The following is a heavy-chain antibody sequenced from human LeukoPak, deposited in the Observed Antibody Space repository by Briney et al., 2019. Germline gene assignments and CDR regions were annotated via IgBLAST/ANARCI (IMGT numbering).Heavy chain of an antibody. CDR2: IKQDGSEK. J-gene: IGHJ3*02. Sequence: PGGSLRLSCAASGFILSTYWMSWVRQAPGKGLEWVANIKQDGSEKYYVDSVKGRFTISRDNAKNSLYLQMSSLRAEDTAVYYCARSPYYYDSSGYYSDAFDIWGQGTLVTVSS. V-gene: IGHV3-7*01. CDR1: GFILSTYW. CDR3: ARSPYYYDSSGYYSDAFDI. D-gene: IGHD3-22*01.